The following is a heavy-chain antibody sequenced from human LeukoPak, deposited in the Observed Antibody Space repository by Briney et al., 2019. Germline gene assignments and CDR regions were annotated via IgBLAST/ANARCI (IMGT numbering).Heavy chain of an antibody. CDR2: IKSKTDGGTT. V-gene: IGHV3-15*01. J-gene: IGHJ4*02. CDR3: TTEYDFWSGYQD. Sequence: PGGSLRLSCAAPGFTFSNAWMSWVRQAPGKGLEWVGRIKSKTDGGTTDYAAPVKGRFTISRDDSKNTLYLQMNSLKTEDTAVYYCTTEYDFWSGYQDWGQGTLVTVSS. CDR1: GFTFSNAW. D-gene: IGHD3-3*01.